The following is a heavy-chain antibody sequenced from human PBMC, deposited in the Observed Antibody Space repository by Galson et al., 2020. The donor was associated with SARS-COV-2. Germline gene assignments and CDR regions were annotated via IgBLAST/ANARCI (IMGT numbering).Heavy chain of an antibody. CDR3: AREGGWDYYFDY. CDR1: GGSLSNYY. CDR2: VYISGGT. Sequence: ETSETLSLTCTVSGGSLSNYYCTWIRQSAGKGLEWFGRVYISGGTNYNHSLKSRVTMSVDTSKNQFSLKLSSVTAADTAVYYCAREGGWDYYFDYWGQGTLVTVSS. D-gene: IGHD1-26*01. V-gene: IGHV4-4*07. J-gene: IGHJ4*02.